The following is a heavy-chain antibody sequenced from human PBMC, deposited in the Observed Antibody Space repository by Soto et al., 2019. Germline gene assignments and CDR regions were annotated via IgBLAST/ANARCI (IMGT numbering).Heavy chain of an antibody. CDR3: ARAQVLGGPNAFDI. CDR1: GDSVSSNSAA. V-gene: IGHV6-1*01. CDR2: SYYRSKWYN. Sequence: KQSPTLSLTCAISGDSVSSNSAAWNWIRQSPSRGLEWLGRSYYRSKWYNDYAVSVKSRITINPDTSKNQFSLQLNSVTPEDTAVYYCARAQVLGGPNAFDIWGQGTMVTVSS. J-gene: IGHJ3*02. D-gene: IGHD3-16*01.